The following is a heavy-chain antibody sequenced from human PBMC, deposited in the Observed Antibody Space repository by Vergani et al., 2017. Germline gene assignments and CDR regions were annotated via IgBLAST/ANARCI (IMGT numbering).Heavy chain of an antibody. D-gene: IGHD2-21*02. Sequence: QVELQESGPGLVKPSKTLSVTCSVSGDSVRSAPYCGCIRRSPGKGLEWLVTIHRSGSTYYNPSFRNQVTMSVDTSKSQLSLRLASVTAADTALYYCARHVGYGDSNYPGDWFDPWGQGTLVTVSS. CDR2: IHRSGST. J-gene: IGHJ5*02. V-gene: IGHV4-38-2*02. CDR1: GDSVRSAPY. CDR3: ARHVGYGDSNYPGDWFDP.